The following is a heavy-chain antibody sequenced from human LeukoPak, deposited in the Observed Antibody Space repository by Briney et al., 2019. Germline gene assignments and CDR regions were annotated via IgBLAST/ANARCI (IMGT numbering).Heavy chain of an antibody. Sequence: ASVKVSCRASGYTFTSYDINWVRQATGQGLEWMGWMNPNSGNTGYAQKFQGRVTITRNTSISTAYMEPSSLRSEDTAVYYCARGRSYGELDYWGQGTLVTVSS. V-gene: IGHV1-8*03. D-gene: IGHD5-18*01. CDR1: GYTFTSYD. CDR2: MNPNSGNT. CDR3: ARGRSYGELDY. J-gene: IGHJ4*02.